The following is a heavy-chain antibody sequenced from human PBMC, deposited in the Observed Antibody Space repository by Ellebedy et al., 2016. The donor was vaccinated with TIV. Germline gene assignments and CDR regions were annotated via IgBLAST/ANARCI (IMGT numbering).Heavy chain of an antibody. CDR2: ISAYNGNT. V-gene: IGHV1-18*01. D-gene: IGHD1-26*01. CDR3: ARDPIVGATRCFDY. J-gene: IGHJ4*02. CDR1: GYTFTSYG. Sequence: AASVKVSCKASGYTFTSYGISWVRQTPGQGLEWMGWISAYNGNTNYAQKLQGRVTMTTDTSTTTAYMELRSLRSDDTAVYYCARDPIVGATRCFDYWGQGTLVTVSS.